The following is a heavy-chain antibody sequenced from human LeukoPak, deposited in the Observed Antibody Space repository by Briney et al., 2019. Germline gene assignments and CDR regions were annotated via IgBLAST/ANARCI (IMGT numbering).Heavy chain of an antibody. J-gene: IGHJ4*02. CDR3: CSSTSCLLDY. V-gene: IGHV3-48*03. CDR2: ISSTSGSTI. Sequence: PGGSLRLSCAASGFTFSSYEMNWVRQAPGKGLEWVSYISSTSGSTIYYADSVDGRFTISRDNAKNSLYLQMNSLRAEDTAVYYCCSSTSCLLDYWGQGTLVTVSS. CDR1: GFTFSSYE. D-gene: IGHD2-2*01.